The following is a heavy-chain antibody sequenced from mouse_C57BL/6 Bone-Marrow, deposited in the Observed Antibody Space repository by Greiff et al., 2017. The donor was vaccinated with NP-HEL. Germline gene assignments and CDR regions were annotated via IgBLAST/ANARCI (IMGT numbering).Heavy chain of an antibody. CDR1: GYTFTSYL. CDR3: ARCYYGNSSFDY. Sequence: QVQLQQPGAELVKPGASVKLSCKASGYTFTSYLMHWVKQRPGRGLEWIGWIGPNSGGTQYNEKFQSKATLTIDKPSSAAYIQLTSLTSEDSAVYYCARCYYGNSSFDYWGQGTPLTIST. CDR2: IGPNSGGT. D-gene: IGHD1-1*01. V-gene: IGHV1-72*01. J-gene: IGHJ2*01.